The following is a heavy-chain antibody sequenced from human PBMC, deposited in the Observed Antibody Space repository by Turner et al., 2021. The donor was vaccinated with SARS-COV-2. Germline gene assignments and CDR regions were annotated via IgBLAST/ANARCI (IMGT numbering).Heavy chain of an antibody. D-gene: IGHD2-15*01. CDR3: ARGPRVVAPTTWFDP. V-gene: IGHV4-34*01. Sequence: QVQLQQWGAGLLKPSETLSLTCAVYGGSFSGYYWSWLRQPPGKGLEWIGEINHSGSNKYNPSLKSRVTISVDTSKNQFSLKLSSVTAADTAVYYCARGPRVVAPTTWFDPWGQGTLVTVSS. CDR1: GGSFSGYY. CDR2: INHSGSN. J-gene: IGHJ5*02.